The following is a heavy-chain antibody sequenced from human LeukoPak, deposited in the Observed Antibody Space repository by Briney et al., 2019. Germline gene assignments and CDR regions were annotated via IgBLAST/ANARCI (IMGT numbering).Heavy chain of an antibody. D-gene: IGHD5-12*01. CDR1: GFTFSNYW. Sequence: GGSLRLSCLASGFTFSNYWMTWVRQAPGKGLEWVAAISKSSSQTYYAGSVKGRFTISRDNSKNTLYLQMISLRAEDTALYYCAKGYSGYDYWAFDIWGQGTMVTVSS. CDR3: AKGYSGYDYWAFDI. V-gene: IGHV3-23*01. CDR2: ISKSSSQT. J-gene: IGHJ3*02.